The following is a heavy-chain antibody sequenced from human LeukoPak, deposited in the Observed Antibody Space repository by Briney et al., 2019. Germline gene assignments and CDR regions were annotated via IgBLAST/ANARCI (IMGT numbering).Heavy chain of an antibody. Sequence: PGGSLRLSCAASGFIFSNYGMAWVRQAPGKGLEWVSAISGSGGSTYYADSVKGRFTISRDNSKNTLYLQMNSLRAEDTAVYYCAKALGSDAFDYWGQGTLVTVSS. CDR3: AKALGSDAFDY. CDR1: GFIFSNYG. V-gene: IGHV3-23*01. CDR2: ISGSGGST. J-gene: IGHJ4*02. D-gene: IGHD2-21*02.